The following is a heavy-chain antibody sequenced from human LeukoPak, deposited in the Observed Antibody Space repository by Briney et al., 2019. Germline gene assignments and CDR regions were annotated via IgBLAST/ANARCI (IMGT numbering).Heavy chain of an antibody. CDR1: GYTFTSYG. Sequence: ASVKVSCKASGYTFTSYGISWVRQAPGQGLEWMGWISAYNGNTNYAQKPQGRVTMTTDTSTSTAYMELRSLRSDDTAVYYCAREFGSYILTGYQYYYYYGMDVWGQGTTVTVSS. CDR2: ISAYNGNT. V-gene: IGHV1-18*01. J-gene: IGHJ6*02. CDR3: AREFGSYILTGYQYYYYYGMDV. D-gene: IGHD3-9*01.